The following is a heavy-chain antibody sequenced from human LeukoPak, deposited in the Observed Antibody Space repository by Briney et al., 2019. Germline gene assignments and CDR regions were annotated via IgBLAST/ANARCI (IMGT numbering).Heavy chain of an antibody. CDR2: IIPILDIA. Sequence: ASVKVSCTASGDTFSNYAIGWVRQAPGKGLEWMGRIIPILDIANCALMYQGRVTITADKSTSKVYMELSSLRSEDTAVYYCARTPISGATYWFDPWGQGTLVTVSS. D-gene: IGHD1-26*01. CDR3: ARTPISGATYWFDP. J-gene: IGHJ5*02. CDR1: GDTFSNYA. V-gene: IGHV1-69*04.